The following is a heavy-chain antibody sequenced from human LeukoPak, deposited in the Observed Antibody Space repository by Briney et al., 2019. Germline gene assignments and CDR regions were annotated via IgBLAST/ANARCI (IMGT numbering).Heavy chain of an antibody. CDR3: ARSDYCGGDCYSSLSNY. V-gene: IGHV3-21*01. J-gene: IGHJ4*02. Sequence: GGSLRLSCAASGFTFRSYSMNWVRQAPGKGLEWVSSISSSSSHIYYADSVKGRFTISRDNAKNSLYLQMNSLRAEDTAVYFCARSDYCGGDCYSSLSNYWGQGTLVTVSS. CDR1: GFTFRSYS. CDR2: ISSSSSHI. D-gene: IGHD2-21*02.